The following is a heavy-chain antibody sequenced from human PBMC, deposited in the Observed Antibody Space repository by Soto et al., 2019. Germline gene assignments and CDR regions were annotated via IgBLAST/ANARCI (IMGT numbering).Heavy chain of an antibody. D-gene: IGHD2-2*02. CDR2: IIPIFGTA. J-gene: IGHJ3*02. V-gene: IGHV1-69*01. Sequence: QVQLVQSGAEVKKPGSSVKVSCKASGGTFSSYAISWVRQAPGQGLEWMGGIIPIFGTANYAQKFQGRVTITADESTSTAYLELSSLRSEDTAVYYCARERYCSSTSCYTFGAFDIWGQGTMVTVSS. CDR1: GGTFSSYA. CDR3: ARERYCSSTSCYTFGAFDI.